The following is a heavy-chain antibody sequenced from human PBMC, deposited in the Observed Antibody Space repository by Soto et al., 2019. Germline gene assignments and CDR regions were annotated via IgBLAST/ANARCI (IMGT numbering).Heavy chain of an antibody. V-gene: IGHV4-39*01. J-gene: IGHJ4*02. CDR2: IYYSGST. CDR3: ARHAFLAVFYFDY. Sequence: PSETLSLTCTVSGGSISSSSYYWGWIRQPPGKGLEWIGSIYYSGSTYYNPSLKSRVTISVDTSKNQFSLKLSSVTAADTAVYYCARHAFLAVFYFDYWGQGTLVTVSS. CDR1: GGSISSSSYY.